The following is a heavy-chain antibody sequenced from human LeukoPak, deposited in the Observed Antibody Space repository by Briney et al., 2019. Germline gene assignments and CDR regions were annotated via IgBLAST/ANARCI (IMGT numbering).Heavy chain of an antibody. Sequence: GGSLRLSCAASGFTFSSYSMNWVRQAPGKGLEGVSSISSSSSYIYYADSVKGRFTISRDNAKNSLYLQMNSLRAEDTAVYYCARVGPNSYYMDVWGKGTTVTVSS. V-gene: IGHV3-21*01. D-gene: IGHD5-24*01. CDR2: ISSSSSYI. J-gene: IGHJ6*03. CDR1: GFTFSSYS. CDR3: ARVGPNSYYMDV.